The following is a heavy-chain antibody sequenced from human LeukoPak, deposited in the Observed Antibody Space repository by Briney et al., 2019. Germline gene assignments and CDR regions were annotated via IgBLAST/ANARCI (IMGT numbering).Heavy chain of an antibody. CDR3: ARRAGRTGTTGTSFDP. J-gene: IGHJ5*02. D-gene: IGHD1-1*01. Sequence: SETLSLTCTVSGGSISSSSYYWGWIRQPPGKGLEWIGSIYYSGSTYYNPSLKSRVTISVDTSKNQFSLKLSSVTAADTAVYYCARRAGRTGTTGTSFDPWGQGTLVTVSS. CDR1: GGSISSSSYY. CDR2: IYYSGST. V-gene: IGHV4-39*01.